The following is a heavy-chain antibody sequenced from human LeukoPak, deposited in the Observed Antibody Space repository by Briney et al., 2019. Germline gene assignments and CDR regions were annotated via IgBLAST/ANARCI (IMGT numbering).Heavy chain of an antibody. Sequence: GGSLRLSCAASGFTFSSYAMHWVRQAPGKGLEWVAVISYDGSNKYYADSVKGRFTISRDNSKNTLYLQMNSLRAEDTAVYYCARANTAMVSWGQGTLATVSS. CDR2: ISYDGSNK. CDR3: ARANTAMVS. V-gene: IGHV3-30-3*01. J-gene: IGHJ4*02. D-gene: IGHD5-18*01. CDR1: GFTFSSYA.